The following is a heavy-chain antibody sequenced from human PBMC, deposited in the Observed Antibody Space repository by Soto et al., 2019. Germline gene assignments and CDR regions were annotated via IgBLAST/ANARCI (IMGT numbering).Heavy chain of an antibody. CDR3: AHRRKKGIAAAGTPDYFDY. V-gene: IGHV2-5*01. Sequence: PTLVNPTQTLTLTCTFSGFSLSTSGVGVGWIRQPPGKALEWLALIYWNDDKRYSPSLKSRLTITKDTSKNQVVLTMTNMDPVDTATYYCAHRRKKGIAAAGTPDYFDYWGQGTLVTVSS. D-gene: IGHD6-13*01. CDR2: IYWNDDK. J-gene: IGHJ4*02. CDR1: GFSLSTSGVG.